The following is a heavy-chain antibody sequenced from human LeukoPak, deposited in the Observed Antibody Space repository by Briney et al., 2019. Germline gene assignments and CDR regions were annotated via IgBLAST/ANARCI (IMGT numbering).Heavy chain of an antibody. D-gene: IGHD3-22*01. Sequence: GGSLRLSCAASGFTFSSYWMSWVRQAPGKGLEWVAVIWYDGSNKYYADSVKGRFTISRDNSKNTLYLQMNSLRAEDTAVYYCARVYDSTSWAFDIWGQGTMVTVSS. CDR1: GFTFSSYW. V-gene: IGHV3-33*08. CDR2: IWYDGSNK. J-gene: IGHJ3*02. CDR3: ARVYDSTSWAFDI.